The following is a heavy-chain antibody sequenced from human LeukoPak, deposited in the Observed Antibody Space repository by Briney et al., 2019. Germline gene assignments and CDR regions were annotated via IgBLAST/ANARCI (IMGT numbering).Heavy chain of an antibody. CDR1: GVSFSGYY. J-gene: IGHJ5*02. CDR2: IYYSGST. CDR3: ATEGGVVITTVWFDP. V-gene: IGHV4-34*01. D-gene: IGHD3-22*01. Sequence: SETLSLTCAGYGVSFSGYYWSWLRQPPGKGLEWIGSIYYSGSTYYNPSLKSRVTISVDTSKNQFSLKLSSVTAADTAVYYCATEGGVVITTVWFDPWGQGTLVTVSS.